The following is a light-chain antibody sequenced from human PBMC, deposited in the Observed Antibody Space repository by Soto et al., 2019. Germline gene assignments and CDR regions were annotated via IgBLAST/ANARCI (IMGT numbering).Light chain of an antibody. Sequence: QSVLTQPASVSGSPGQSITISCTGTSSDVGAYNYVSWYQQHPGKAPKLMIYEVSNWPSGVSNRFSGSKSGNTASLTISGLQAEDEGDYYCSSYTSGSTWVFGGGTKLTVL. CDR3: SSYTSGSTWV. CDR1: SSDVGAYNY. J-gene: IGLJ3*02. V-gene: IGLV2-14*01. CDR2: EVS.